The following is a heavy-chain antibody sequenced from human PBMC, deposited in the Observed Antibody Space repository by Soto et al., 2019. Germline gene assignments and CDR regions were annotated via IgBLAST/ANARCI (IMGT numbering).Heavy chain of an antibody. CDR2: SRNKANSYTT. Sequence: EVQLVESGGGLVQPGGSLRLSCTASGFSLSDHYVDWVRQAPGKGLEWVGRSRNKANSYTTEYAASVRGRFTISRDDSRNSLYLQMDSLKTEDTAVYYCSRDFTASGTDAGEYWRHVTLVNVSS. D-gene: IGHD3-10*01. CDR3: SRDFTASGTDAGEY. CDR1: GFSLSDHY. V-gene: IGHV3-72*01. J-gene: IGHJ4*01.